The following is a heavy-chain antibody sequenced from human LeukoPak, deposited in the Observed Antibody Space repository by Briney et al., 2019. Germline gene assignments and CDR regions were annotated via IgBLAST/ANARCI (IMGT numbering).Heavy chain of an antibody. CDR2: INPKSDGT. V-gene: IGHV1-2*02. CDR3: ARDRRYSSSHDAFDI. Sequence: ASVKVSCKASGYIFTDYYLHWVRQAPGQGLEWMGWINPKSDGTKYAQNFRGRVTMTWDTSISTAYMEVSSLTSDDTAMFYCARDRRYSSSHDAFDIWGQGTMVTVSS. CDR1: GYIFTDYY. D-gene: IGHD6-13*01. J-gene: IGHJ3*02.